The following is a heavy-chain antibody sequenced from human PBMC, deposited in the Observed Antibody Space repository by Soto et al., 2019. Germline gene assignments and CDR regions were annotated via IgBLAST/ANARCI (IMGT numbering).Heavy chain of an antibody. CDR3: AREGMDGYDYNWFDP. V-gene: IGHV4-31*03. D-gene: IGHD5-12*01. CDR2: IYYSGST. J-gene: IGHJ5*02. CDR1: GGSISSGGYY. Sequence: ASETLSLTCTVSGGSISSGGYYRSWIRQHPGKGLEWIGYIYYSGSTYYNPSLKSRVTISVDTSKNQFSLKLSSVTAADTAVYYCAREGMDGYDYNWFDPWGQGTLVTVSS.